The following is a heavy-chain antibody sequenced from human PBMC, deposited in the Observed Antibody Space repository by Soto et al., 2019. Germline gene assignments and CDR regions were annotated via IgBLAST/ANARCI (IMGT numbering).Heavy chain of an antibody. J-gene: IGHJ6*02. CDR2: ISGSGGST. CDR3: ANNPDFWSGFDPQETYYYYYYGMDV. V-gene: IGHV3-23*01. CDR1: GFTFSSYA. D-gene: IGHD3-3*01. Sequence: GGSLRLSCAASGFTFSSYAMSWVRQAPGKGLEWVSAISGSGGSTYYADSVKGRFTISRDNSKNTLYLQMNSLRAEDTAVYYCANNPDFWSGFDPQETYYYYYYGMDVWGQGTTVTVSS.